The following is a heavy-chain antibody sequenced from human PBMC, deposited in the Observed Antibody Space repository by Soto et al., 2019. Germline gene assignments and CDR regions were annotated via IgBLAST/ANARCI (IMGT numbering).Heavy chain of an antibody. D-gene: IGHD6-6*01. Sequence: EVQLVESGGGLVQPGWSLRLSCAASGFSFDDYAMNWVRQAPGKGLEWASSISWNSGTIDYADSVKGRFTVSRDNAKNSLYLQMNSLRPEDTALYYCAKDIAPRLSRHYGLDVWGQGTTVTVSS. J-gene: IGHJ6*02. CDR3: AKDIAPRLSRHYGLDV. CDR2: ISWNSGTI. V-gene: IGHV3-9*01. CDR1: GFSFDDYA.